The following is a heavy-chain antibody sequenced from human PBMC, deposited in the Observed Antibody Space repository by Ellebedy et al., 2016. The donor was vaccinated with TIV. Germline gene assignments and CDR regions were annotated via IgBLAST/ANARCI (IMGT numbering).Heavy chain of an antibody. V-gene: IGHV3-48*03. D-gene: IGHD3-10*01. CDR2: ISSSGIIT. CDR1: GFTFSSHE. J-gene: IGHJ6*02. CDR3: ARGTGKSGGNYYYGMDV. Sequence: GESLKISCAASGFTFSSHEMNWVRQAPGKGLEWVSHISSSGIITFYADSVKGRFTISRDNAKNSLYLQMNSLRAEDTAVYYCARGTGKSGGNYYYGMDVWGQGTTVTVSS.